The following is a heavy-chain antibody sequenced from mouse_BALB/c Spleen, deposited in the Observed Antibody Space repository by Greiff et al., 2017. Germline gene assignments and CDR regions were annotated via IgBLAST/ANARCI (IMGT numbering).Heavy chain of an antibody. V-gene: IGHV5-17*02. CDR3: ARGGSSWGYFDY. CDR1: GFTFSSFG. D-gene: IGHD1-1*01. J-gene: IGHJ2*01. Sequence: EVKLVESGGGLVQPGGSRKLSCAASGFTFSSFGMHWVRQAPEKGLEWVAYISSGSSTIYYADTVKGRFTISRDNPKNTLFLQMTSLRSEDTAMYYCARGGSSWGYFDYWGQGTTLTVSS. CDR2: ISSGSSTI.